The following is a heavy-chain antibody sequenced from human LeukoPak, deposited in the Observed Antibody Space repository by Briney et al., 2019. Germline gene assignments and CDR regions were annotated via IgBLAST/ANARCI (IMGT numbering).Heavy chain of an antibody. D-gene: IGHD3-10*01. CDR1: GFTVSSNF. V-gene: IGHV3-53*01. Sequence: GGSLRLSCAASGFTVSSNFMSWVRQAPGKGLEWVSVIYSGGTTYYADSLKGRFTISRDSSKNTLYLQMNRLRADDTAVYYCARLIRGSGTYFNYEYFQHWGQGTLVTVSS. CDR2: IYSGGTT. J-gene: IGHJ1*01. CDR3: ARLIRGSGTYFNYEYFQH.